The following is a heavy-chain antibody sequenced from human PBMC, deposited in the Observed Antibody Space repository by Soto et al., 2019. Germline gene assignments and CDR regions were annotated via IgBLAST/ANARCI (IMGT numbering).Heavy chain of an antibody. CDR2: VSGASSDI. CDR1: GFTFSSYA. Sequence: PGGSLRLSCAASGFTFSSYAMHWVRQAPGKGLEWVASVSGASSDINYAESVRGQFTIFRDNSRNSLYLQMNSLRADDTAVYYCANVGGGFDLWGQGTAVTVSS. D-gene: IGHD3-10*01. V-gene: IGHV3-23*01. CDR3: ANVGGGFDL. J-gene: IGHJ3*01.